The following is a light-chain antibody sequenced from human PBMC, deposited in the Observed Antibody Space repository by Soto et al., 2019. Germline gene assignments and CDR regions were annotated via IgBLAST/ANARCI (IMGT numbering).Light chain of an antibody. CDR1: QSIDTW. J-gene: IGKJ1*01. Sequence: DIQMTQSPSTLSASVGDRITITCRASQSIDTWLAWYQQKPGKAPNLLIYKASTLQSGVPSRFSGSGSETEYTLTISGLQPDDFATYHCQQYNSYPWTFGHGTKVEIK. CDR3: QQYNSYPWT. V-gene: IGKV1-5*03. CDR2: KAS.